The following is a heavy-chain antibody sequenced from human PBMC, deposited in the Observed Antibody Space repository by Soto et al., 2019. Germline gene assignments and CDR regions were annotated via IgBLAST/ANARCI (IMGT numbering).Heavy chain of an antibody. Sequence: QVQLQESGPGLVKPSETLSLTCTVSGGSMSTSAYYWSWIRQHPGKGLEWFGYIYYSGSTFYNPSLMSRVTMSVDTSKHQFSLKMTSVTAADTAIYYCARHVSAVGRRGYFDFWGLGTLVTVSS. CDR2: IYYSGST. CDR1: GGSMSTSAYY. CDR3: ARHVSAVGRRGYFDF. J-gene: IGHJ4*02. V-gene: IGHV4-31*03. D-gene: IGHD5-18*01.